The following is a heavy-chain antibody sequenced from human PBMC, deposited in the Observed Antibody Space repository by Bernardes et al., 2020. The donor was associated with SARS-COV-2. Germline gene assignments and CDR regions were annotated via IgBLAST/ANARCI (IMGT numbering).Heavy chain of an antibody. CDR1: GFTFSHYR. V-gene: IGHV3-74*01. D-gene: IGHD6-13*01. CDR2: INDDGSST. Sequence: GGSLRLSCAAASGFTFSHYRMHWVRQAPGKGLMGVSRINDDGSSTIYADPVKGRFTISRDNAKNTIYLQMNSLRAEDTAVYFCARGVAAAQRSALDVWGQGTTVTVSS. J-gene: IGHJ6*02. CDR3: ARGVAAAQRSALDV.